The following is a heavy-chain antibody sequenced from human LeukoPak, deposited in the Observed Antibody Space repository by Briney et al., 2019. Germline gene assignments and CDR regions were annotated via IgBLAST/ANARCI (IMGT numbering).Heavy chain of an antibody. V-gene: IGHV1-69*04. J-gene: IGHJ6*02. D-gene: IGHD3-10*01. Sequence: GSSVKVSCKASGGTFSSYAISWVRQAPGQGLEWMGRIIPILGIANYAQKFQGRVTITADKSTSTAYIELSSLRSVDTAVYYCARVGSRGSGSYYRGHYYYGMDVWGQGTTVTVSS. CDR2: IIPILGIA. CDR3: ARVGSRGSGSYYRGHYYYGMDV. CDR1: GGTFSSYA.